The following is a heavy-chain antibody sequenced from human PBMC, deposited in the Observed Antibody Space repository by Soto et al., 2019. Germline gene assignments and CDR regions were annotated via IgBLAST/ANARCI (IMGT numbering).Heavy chain of an antibody. CDR1: GGSISSTGYF. CDR3: EREAGSGDCFYY. Sequence: VQLQEAGPGLVKPSQTLSLTCTVSGGSISSTGYFWTWIRQHPGKGLEWIGYIFYSGSTFHNPSLKSRVTISVDTSKNQFSRELSSVTAADTAVYYCEREAGSGDCFYYWGQGTLVTVSS. V-gene: IGHV4-31*03. J-gene: IGHJ4*02. CDR2: IFYSGST. D-gene: IGHD1-26*01.